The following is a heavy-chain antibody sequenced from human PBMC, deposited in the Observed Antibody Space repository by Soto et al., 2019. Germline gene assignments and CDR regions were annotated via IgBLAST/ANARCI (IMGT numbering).Heavy chain of an antibody. CDR1: GFSFSNFT. J-gene: IGHJ6*03. D-gene: IGHD3-3*01. CDR3: ARGDNTIFGMVTMGCNVDV. Sequence: EVQLVESGGGLVKPGGSLRLTCEASGFSFSNFTMNWVRQAAGQGLEWVSSISSSSSDIQYADSIKGRFTISRDNAMKSLYMQMNSLIATGSTVYYCARGDNTIFGMVTMGCNVDVWGKGTT. CDR2: ISSSSSDI. V-gene: IGHV3-21*01.